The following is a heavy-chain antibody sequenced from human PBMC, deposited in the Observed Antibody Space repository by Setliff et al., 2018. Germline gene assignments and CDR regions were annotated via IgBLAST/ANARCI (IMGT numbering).Heavy chain of an antibody. J-gene: IGHJ5*02. Sequence: GSLRLSCTTSGFTFGDYAITWVRQAPGKGLEWVGFIRGKPSSGTTEYAASVKGRFTISRDDSKSIAYLQMNSLRAEDTAVYYCAKNGFGVVALGVNNWFDPWGQGTLVTVSS. V-gene: IGHV3-49*04. CDR1: GFTFGDYA. CDR3: AKNGFGVVALGVNNWFDP. D-gene: IGHD3-10*01. CDR2: IRGKPSSGTT.